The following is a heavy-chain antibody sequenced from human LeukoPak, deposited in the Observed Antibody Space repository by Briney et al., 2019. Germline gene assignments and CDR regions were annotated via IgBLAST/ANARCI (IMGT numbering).Heavy chain of an antibody. D-gene: IGHD3-22*01. CDR3: AGESYDSSGYLWFDP. CDR1: GFTFSSYD. V-gene: IGHV3-13*01. CDR2: IGTAGGT. Sequence: PGGSLRLSCAASGFTFSSYDMHWVRQATGKGLEWVSAIGTAGGTYYPGSVKGRFTISRENAKNSLYLQMNSLRAGDTAVYYCAGESYDSSGYLWFDPWGQGTLVTVSS. J-gene: IGHJ5*02.